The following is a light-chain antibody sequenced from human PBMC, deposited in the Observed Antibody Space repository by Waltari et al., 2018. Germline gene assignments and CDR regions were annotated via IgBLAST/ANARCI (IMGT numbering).Light chain of an antibody. J-gene: IGLJ2*01. CDR2: TDN. CDR1: TSNIGSNS. V-gene: IGLV1-44*01. CDR3: AAWDVSLNGPV. Sequence: QSVLTQPPSVSGTPGQRVTLSCSGGTSNIGSNSVNWYHQLPGTAPKLLIYTDNQRPSGVPDRFSASKSGTSASLAISGLQSEDEADYYCAAWDVSLNGPVFGGGTKLTVL.